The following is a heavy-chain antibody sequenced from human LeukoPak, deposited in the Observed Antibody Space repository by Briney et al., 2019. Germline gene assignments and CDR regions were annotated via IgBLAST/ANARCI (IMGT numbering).Heavy chain of an antibody. CDR3: ARGGIVATSNKQNWFDP. CDR1: GGSLSGYY. V-gene: IGHV4-34*01. Sequence: SETLSLTCAVYGGSLSGYYWSWIRQPPGKGLEWIGEINHSGSTNYNPSFKSRVTISVDTSKNQFSLKLSSVTAADTAVYYCARGGIVATSNKQNWFDPWGQGTLVTVSS. CDR2: INHSGST. J-gene: IGHJ5*02. D-gene: IGHD5-12*01.